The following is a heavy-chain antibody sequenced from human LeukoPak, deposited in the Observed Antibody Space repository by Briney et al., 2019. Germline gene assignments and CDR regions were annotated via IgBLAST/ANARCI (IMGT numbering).Heavy chain of an antibody. CDR2: IRYDGSNK. CDR3: AKGACSSASCSFDY. CDR1: GFTFSSYG. J-gene: IGHJ4*02. V-gene: IGHV3-30*02. D-gene: IGHD2-2*01. Sequence: GGSLRLSCAASGFTFSSYGMHWVRQAPGKGLEWVAFIRYDGSNKYYADSVKGRFTISRDNSKNTLYLQMNSLRAEDTAAYYCAKGACSSASCSFDYWGQGTLVTVSS.